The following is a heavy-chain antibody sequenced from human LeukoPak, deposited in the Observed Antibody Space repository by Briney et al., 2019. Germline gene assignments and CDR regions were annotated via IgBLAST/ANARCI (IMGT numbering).Heavy chain of an antibody. CDR1: GFTFSSYS. V-gene: IGHV3-48*01. D-gene: IGHD2-2*01. Sequence: GGSLRLSCAASGFTFSSYSMNWVRQAPGKGLEWVSYISSSSSTIYYADSVKGRFTISRDNAKNSLYLQMNSPRAEDTAVYYCARRSPGIVVPAATLIDYWGQGTLVTVSS. CDR3: ARRSPGIVVPAATLIDY. CDR2: ISSSSSTI. J-gene: IGHJ4*02.